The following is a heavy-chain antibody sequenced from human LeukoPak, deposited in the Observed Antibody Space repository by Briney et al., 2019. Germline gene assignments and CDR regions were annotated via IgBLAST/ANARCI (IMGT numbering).Heavy chain of an antibody. J-gene: IGHJ4*02. CDR3: ARDLGCSGGSCYPDY. CDR1: GFTFSNNW. D-gene: IGHD2-15*01. V-gene: IGHV3-7*01. Sequence: GGSLRLSGAASGFTFSNNWMSWVRKAPGKGLECVANIKKDGSEKYYINSVKGRFTISRDNAKNTLYLQMNSLRAEDAAIYYCARDLGCSGGSCYPDYWGQGTLVTVSS. CDR2: IKKDGSEK.